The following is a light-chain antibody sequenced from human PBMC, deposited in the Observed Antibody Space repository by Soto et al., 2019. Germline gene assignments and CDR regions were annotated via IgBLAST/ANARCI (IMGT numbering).Light chain of an antibody. CDR3: SSYTSSNTLV. Sequence: QSALTQPASVSGSPGQSITISCTVGSSDIGGYNYVSWFQQHPGKAPKLMIYEVTNRPSGVSNRFSGSKSGSTASLTISGLQAEDEADYYCSSYTSSNTLVFGTGTKLTVL. CDR2: EVT. J-gene: IGLJ1*01. CDR1: SSDIGGYNY. V-gene: IGLV2-14*01.